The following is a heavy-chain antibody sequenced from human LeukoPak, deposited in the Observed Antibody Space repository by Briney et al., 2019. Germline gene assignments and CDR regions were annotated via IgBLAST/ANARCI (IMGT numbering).Heavy chain of an antibody. CDR2: ISHIGRT. J-gene: IGHJ3*02. CDR1: GDSFSSHY. D-gene: IGHD4-17*01. Sequence: ASETLSLTCAVSGDSFSSHYWTWIRQPPGTGLEWIGYISHIGRTNYNPSLKSRVTISIDTSKNQFSLKLRSVTAADTAVYYCARDLVTVTKGFDIWGQGTMVSVSS. V-gene: IGHV4-59*11. CDR3: ARDLVTVTKGFDI.